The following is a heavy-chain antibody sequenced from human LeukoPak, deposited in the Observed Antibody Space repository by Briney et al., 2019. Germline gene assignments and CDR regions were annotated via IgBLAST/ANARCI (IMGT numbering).Heavy chain of an antibody. V-gene: IGHV1-18*01. J-gene: IGHJ4*02. Sequence: ASVKVSCKASGYTFTSYAISWVRQAPGQGPEWMGWINMYNGNTNYAQKLQGRVTMTTDTSTSTPYMELRSLRSDDTAVYYCARVVGNYVWGSYRPEGCFDSWGQGTLVTVSS. CDR1: GYTFTSYA. CDR2: INMYNGNT. CDR3: ARVVGNYVWGSYRPEGCFDS. D-gene: IGHD3-16*02.